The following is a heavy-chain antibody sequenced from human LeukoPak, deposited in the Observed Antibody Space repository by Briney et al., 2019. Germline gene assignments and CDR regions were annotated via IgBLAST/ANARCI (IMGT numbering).Heavy chain of an antibody. Sequence: ASVKVSCKASGYTFIDYYMHWVRQAPGQGLEWMGWINPHSGGTNYAQKFQGRVIMTSDTSISTAYMEFSRLRSDDTAMYYCARDLGVTVRPFSLFYWGQGTLVTVSS. J-gene: IGHJ4*02. CDR3: ARDLGVTVRPFSLFY. CDR2: INPHSGGT. CDR1: GYTFIDYY. V-gene: IGHV1-2*02. D-gene: IGHD6-6*01.